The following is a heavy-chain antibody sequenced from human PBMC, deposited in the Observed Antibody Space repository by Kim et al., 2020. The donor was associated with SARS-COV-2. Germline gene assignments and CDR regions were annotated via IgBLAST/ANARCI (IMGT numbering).Heavy chain of an antibody. J-gene: IGHJ4*02. Sequence: GGSLRLSCAASGFAFSSYAMSWVRQAPGKGLEWVSSISGSGSTTYYADSVKGRFTVSRDNSKNTVSLEMNSLRGEDTAIFYCAKGLTGFGDYSYFDCWGQGTLVTVSS. CDR2: ISGSGSTT. D-gene: IGHD4-17*01. V-gene: IGHV3-23*01. CDR1: GFAFSSYA. CDR3: AKGLTGFGDYSYFDC.